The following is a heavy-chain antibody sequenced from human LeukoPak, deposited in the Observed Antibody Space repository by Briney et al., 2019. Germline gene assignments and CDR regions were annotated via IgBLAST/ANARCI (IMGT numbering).Heavy chain of an antibody. D-gene: IGHD2-2*02. Sequence: ASVKVSCKASGYTFTGYYMHWVRQAPGQGLEWMGWINPNSGGTNYAQKFQGRVTMTRDTSISTAYMELSRLRSDDTAVYYCAREGIVVVPAAIGFDPWGQGTLVTVSS. V-gene: IGHV1-2*02. J-gene: IGHJ5*02. CDR2: INPNSGGT. CDR1: GYTFTGYY. CDR3: AREGIVVVPAAIGFDP.